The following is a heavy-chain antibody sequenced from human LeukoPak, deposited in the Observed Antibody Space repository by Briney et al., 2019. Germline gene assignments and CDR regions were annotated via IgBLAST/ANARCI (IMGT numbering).Heavy chain of an antibody. D-gene: IGHD2-2*01. CDR1: GGSISSSNYY. CDR2: IYYSGST. CDR3: ARHVPNRVPAAINY. Sequence: PSETLSLTCSVSGGSISSSNYYWGWIRQPPGKGLEWIGSIYYSGSTYYNPSLKSRVTISVDTSKNQFSLKLSSVTAADTAVYYCARHVPNRVPAAINYWGQGTLVTVSS. V-gene: IGHV4-39*01. J-gene: IGHJ4*02.